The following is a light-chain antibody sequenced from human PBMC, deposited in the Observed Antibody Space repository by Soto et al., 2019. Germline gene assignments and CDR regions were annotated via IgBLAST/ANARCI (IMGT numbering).Light chain of an antibody. Sequence: DIQMTQSPSTLSASVGDRVTITCRASQSISSWLAWYQQKPGKAPKLLIYDASSLESGVPSRFSGRGSGTEFTLNISSLQPDNFASYYCQQYNSYRTFDQGPKGDIK. CDR3: QQYNSYRT. V-gene: IGKV1-5*01. CDR2: DAS. J-gene: IGKJ1*01. CDR1: QSISSW.